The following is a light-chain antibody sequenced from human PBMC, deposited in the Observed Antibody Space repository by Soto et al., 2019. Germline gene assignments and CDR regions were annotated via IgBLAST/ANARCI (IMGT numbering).Light chain of an antibody. V-gene: IGLV1-40*01. Sequence: QSVLTQPPSVSGAPGQRVTISCTGSSSNIGAGYHVHWYQQLPGTAPKLLISHNNNRASGVPDRFSGSKSDSSASLAITGLQAEDEADYYCQSYDSSLSGDVFGTGTKLTVL. CDR2: HNN. CDR1: SSNIGAGYH. CDR3: QSYDSSLSGDV. J-gene: IGLJ1*01.